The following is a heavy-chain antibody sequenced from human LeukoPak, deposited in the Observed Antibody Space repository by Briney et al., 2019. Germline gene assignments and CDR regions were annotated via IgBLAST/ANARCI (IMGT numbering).Heavy chain of an antibody. V-gene: IGHV1-18*01. CDR2: ISAYNGNT. CDR3: ARGLQETLAWLKALSAFDI. D-gene: IGHD5-24*01. Sequence: ASVKVSCKASGYTFTTYGISWVRQAPGQGLEWMAWISAYNGNTNYAQKLQGRVTMSTDTSTSTGYMELRSLRSDDTAVYYCARGLQETLAWLKALSAFDIWGQGTMVTVSS. CDR1: GYTFTTYG. J-gene: IGHJ3*02.